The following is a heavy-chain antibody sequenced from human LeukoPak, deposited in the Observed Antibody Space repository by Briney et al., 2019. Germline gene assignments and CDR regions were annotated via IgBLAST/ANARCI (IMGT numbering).Heavy chain of an antibody. CDR1: GFTFDDYA. CDR3: ARSNQADDY. D-gene: IGHD4-11*01. Sequence: GGSLRLSCAASGFTFDDYAMHWVRQVPGKGLVWVSRINTGGSSTTYADSVKGRFTISRDNAKNTLYLQMNSLRVEDTAVYYCARSNQADDYWGQGTLVTVSS. CDR2: INTGGSST. V-gene: IGHV3-74*01. J-gene: IGHJ4*02.